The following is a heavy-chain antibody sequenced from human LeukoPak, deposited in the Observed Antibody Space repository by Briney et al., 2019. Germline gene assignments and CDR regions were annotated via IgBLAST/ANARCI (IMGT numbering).Heavy chain of an antibody. CDR1: GGSISSSSYY. V-gene: IGHV4-39*01. Sequence: PSETLSLTCTVSGGSISSSSYYWGWIRQPPGKGLEWIGSIYYSGSTYDNPSLKSRVTISVDTSKNQFSLKLSSVTAADTAVYYCARLAFAAGPIWGQGTLVTVSS. CDR2: IYYSGST. J-gene: IGHJ4*02. D-gene: IGHD3-3*02. CDR3: ARLAFAAGPI.